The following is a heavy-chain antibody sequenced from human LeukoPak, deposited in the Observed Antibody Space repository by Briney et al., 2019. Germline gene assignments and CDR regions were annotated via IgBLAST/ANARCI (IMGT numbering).Heavy chain of an antibody. CDR3: ARGPGCSGGSCYSGWFDP. D-gene: IGHD2-15*01. V-gene: IGHV1-69*13. CDR1: GGTFSSYA. Sequence: SVKVSCKASGGTFSSYAISWVRQAPGQGLEWMGGIIPIFGTANYAQKFQGRVAVTADESTSTAYMELSSLRSEDTAVYYCARGPGCSGGSCYSGWFDPWGQGTLVTVSS. CDR2: IIPIFGTA. J-gene: IGHJ5*02.